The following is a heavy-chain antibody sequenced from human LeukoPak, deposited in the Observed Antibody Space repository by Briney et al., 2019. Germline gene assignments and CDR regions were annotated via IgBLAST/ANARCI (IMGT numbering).Heavy chain of an antibody. V-gene: IGHV4-34*01. D-gene: IGHD2-15*01. J-gene: IGHJ4*02. CDR3: ARALVVVAALDY. CDR2: INHSGST. CDR1: GGSFSGYY. Sequence: PSETLSLTCAVYGGSFSGYYWSWIRQPPGKGLEWIGEINHSGSTNYNPSLKGRVTISVDTSKNQFSLKLSSVTAADTAVYYCARALVVVAALDYWGQGTLVTVSS.